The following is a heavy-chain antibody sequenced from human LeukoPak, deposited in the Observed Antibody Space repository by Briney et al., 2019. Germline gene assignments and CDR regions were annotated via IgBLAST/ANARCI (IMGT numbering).Heavy chain of an antibody. CDR1: GGSISSSSYY. Sequence: SETLSLTCTVSGGSISSSSYYWGWIRQPPGKGLEWIGSIYYSGSTYYNPSLKSRVTISVDTSKNQFSLKLSSVTAADTAVYYCARHSSSWHSLGAFDIWGQGTMVTVSS. V-gene: IGHV4-39*01. CDR3: ARHSSSWHSLGAFDI. J-gene: IGHJ3*02. D-gene: IGHD6-13*01. CDR2: IYYSGST.